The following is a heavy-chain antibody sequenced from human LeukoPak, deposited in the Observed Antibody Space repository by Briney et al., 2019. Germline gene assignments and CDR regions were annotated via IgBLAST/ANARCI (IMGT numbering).Heavy chain of an antibody. CDR3: ARVGVGGASYFT. Sequence: SETLSLTCTGSGYSISSGYYWGWIRQPPGKGLEWIGSIYHSGSTYYNPSLKSRVTISVDTSKNQFSLKLSSVTAADTAVYYCARVGVGGASYFTWGQGTLVTVSS. D-gene: IGHD1-26*01. J-gene: IGHJ4*02. CDR1: GYSISSGYY. V-gene: IGHV4-38-2*02. CDR2: IYHSGST.